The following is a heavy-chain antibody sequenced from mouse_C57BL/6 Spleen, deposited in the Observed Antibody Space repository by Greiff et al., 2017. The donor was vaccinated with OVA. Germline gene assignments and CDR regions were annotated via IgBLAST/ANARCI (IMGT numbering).Heavy chain of an antibody. CDR3: ARETTVVAKGCAY. CDR2: ISDGGSYT. V-gene: IGHV5-4*01. Sequence: EVKLMESGGGLVKPGGSLKLSCAASGFPFSSYAMSWVRQTPEKRLEWVATISDGGSYTYYPDNVKGRFTISRDNAKNNLYLQMSHLKSEDTAMYYCARETTVVAKGCAYWGQGTLVTVSA. J-gene: IGHJ3*01. CDR1: GFPFSSYA. D-gene: IGHD1-1*01.